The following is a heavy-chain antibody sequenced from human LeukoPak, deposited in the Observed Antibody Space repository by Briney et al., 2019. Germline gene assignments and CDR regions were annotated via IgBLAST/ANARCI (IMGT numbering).Heavy chain of an antibody. Sequence: GGSLRLSCAVSGITLTNFWMTWVRQAQGKGLEWVANINRDGSEKYYVDSVRGRFSISRDNARNSLFLQMNSLRTEDTAVYYCATDYGRTWGQGTLVTVSS. CDR1: GITLTNFW. V-gene: IGHV3-7*01. CDR3: ATDYGRT. J-gene: IGHJ4*02. CDR2: INRDGSEK. D-gene: IGHD4-23*01.